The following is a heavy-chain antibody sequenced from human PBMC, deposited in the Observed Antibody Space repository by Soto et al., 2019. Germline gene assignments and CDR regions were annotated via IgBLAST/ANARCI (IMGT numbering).Heavy chain of an antibody. CDR3: VRVPSAAPFFDY. CDR2: ISPSGGIT. CDR1: GFAFTSHA. J-gene: IGHJ4*02. V-gene: IGHV3-23*01. Sequence: LRLSCAASGFAFTSHAMHWVRQAPGKGLEWVSGISPSGGITYYPDSVKGRFTISRDNSDNTVHLQMNSLRAEDTAVYFCVRVPSAAPFFDYWGQGTLVTVSS.